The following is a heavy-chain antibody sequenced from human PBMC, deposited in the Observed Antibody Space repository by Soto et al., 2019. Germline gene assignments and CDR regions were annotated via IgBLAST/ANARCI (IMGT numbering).Heavy chain of an antibody. J-gene: IGHJ4*02. Sequence: SVKVSCKASGGTFSGYAISWVRQAPGQGLEWMGGIIPIFGTANYAQKFQGRVTITADESTSTAYMELSSLRSEDTAVYYCARGYYYGSGSYPGYWGQGTLVTVSS. D-gene: IGHD3-10*01. CDR2: IIPIFGTA. CDR3: ARGYYYGSGSYPGY. V-gene: IGHV1-69*13. CDR1: GGTFSGYA.